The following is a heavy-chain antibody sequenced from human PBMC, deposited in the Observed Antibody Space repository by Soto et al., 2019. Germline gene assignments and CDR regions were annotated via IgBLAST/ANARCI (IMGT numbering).Heavy chain of an antibody. CDR2: ISSSSTYI. Sequence: GGSLRLSCAASGFTFSSYSMNWVRQAPGKGLEWVSSISSSSTYIYYADSVKGRFTISRDNAKNSLYLQMNSLRAEDTALYYCARRMAKDSSGYPSDYWGHGTLVTVSS. CDR1: GFTFSSYS. CDR3: ARRMAKDSSGYPSDY. V-gene: IGHV3-21*01. J-gene: IGHJ4*01. D-gene: IGHD3-22*01.